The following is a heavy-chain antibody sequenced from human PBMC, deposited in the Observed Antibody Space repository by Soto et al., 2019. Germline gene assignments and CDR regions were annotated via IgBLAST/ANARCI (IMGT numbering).Heavy chain of an antibody. CDR2: IYPGDSDT. V-gene: IGHV5-51*01. CDR1: GYSFTSYW. CDR3: ARLHGSSSGWYAEDV. Sequence: PGESLKISCKGSGYSFTSYWIGWVRQLPGKGLEWMGIIYPGDSDTRYSPSFQGQVTISADKSISTAYLQWSSLKASDTAMYYCARLHGSSSGWYAEDVWGQGTTVTVSS. D-gene: IGHD6-19*01. J-gene: IGHJ6*02.